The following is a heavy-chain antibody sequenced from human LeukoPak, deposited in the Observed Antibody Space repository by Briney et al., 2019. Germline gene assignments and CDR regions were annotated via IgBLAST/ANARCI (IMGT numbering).Heavy chain of an antibody. Sequence: SVKVSCKASGGTFSSYAISWVRQAPGQGLEWMGRIIPIFSIANYAQKFQGRVTITADKSTSTAYMELSSLRSEDTAVYYCAQQLVPCDPTNCRGGFDPWGQGTLVTVSS. D-gene: IGHD6-13*01. CDR3: AQQLVPCDPTNCRGGFDP. V-gene: IGHV1-69*04. J-gene: IGHJ5*02. CDR2: IIPIFSIA. CDR1: GGTFSSYA.